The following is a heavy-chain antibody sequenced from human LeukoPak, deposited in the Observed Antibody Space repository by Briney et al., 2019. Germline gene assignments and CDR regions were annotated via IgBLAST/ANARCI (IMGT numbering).Heavy chain of an antibody. D-gene: IGHD3-10*01. CDR1: GDTFSSYA. CDR3: ARDFSMVRGVPAY. V-gene: IGHV1-69*05. Sequence: SVKVSCKASGDTFSSYAISWVRQAPGQGLEWMGRIIPIFGTANYAQKFQGRVTITTDESTSTAYMELSSLRSEDTAVYYCARDFSMVRGVPAYWGQGTLVTVSS. CDR2: IIPIFGTA. J-gene: IGHJ4*02.